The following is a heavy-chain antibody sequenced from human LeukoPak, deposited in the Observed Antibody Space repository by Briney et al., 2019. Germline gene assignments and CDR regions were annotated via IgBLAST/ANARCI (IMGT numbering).Heavy chain of an antibody. V-gene: IGHV3-23*01. J-gene: IGHJ3*01. CDR2: ISSGGDTT. CDR3: AKDTSRLGIREVFDV. CDR1: GFTFSTYA. Sequence: PGGSLRLSCAASGFTFSTYAMSWVRQAPGKGLEWVSSISSGGDTTYYADSVRGRFTISRDNSKNTVYLQVNTLRAEDTAVYYCAKDTSRLGIREVFDVWGQGTMVTVSS. D-gene: IGHD7-27*01.